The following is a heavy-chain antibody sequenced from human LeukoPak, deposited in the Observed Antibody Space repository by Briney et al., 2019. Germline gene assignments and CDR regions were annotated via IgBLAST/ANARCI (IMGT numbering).Heavy chain of an antibody. Sequence: SETLSLTCAVSNGSFLGYYWSWIRQPPGKGLEGIGEIIHSGNTNFSPSLKSRVTISVDTSKKHFSLNLTSVTAADTAVYYCAGGSYFQYWDQGTPVIVSS. D-gene: IGHD3-16*01. CDR2: IIHSGNT. V-gene: IGHV4-34*01. CDR3: AGGSYFQY. J-gene: IGHJ1*01. CDR1: NGSFLGYY.